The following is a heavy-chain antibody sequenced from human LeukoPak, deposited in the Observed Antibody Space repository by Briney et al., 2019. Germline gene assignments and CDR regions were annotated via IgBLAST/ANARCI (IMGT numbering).Heavy chain of an antibody. Sequence: GGSLRLSCAASGFTVSSNYMSWVRQAPGKGLEWVSVIYSGGSTYYADSVKGRFIISRDNSKNTLYLQTNSLRAEDTAVYYCARGRIYAGCFDYWGQGTLVTVSS. CDR2: IYSGGST. D-gene: IGHD5/OR15-5a*01. CDR1: GFTVSSNY. J-gene: IGHJ4*02. V-gene: IGHV3-66*01. CDR3: ARGRIYAGCFDY.